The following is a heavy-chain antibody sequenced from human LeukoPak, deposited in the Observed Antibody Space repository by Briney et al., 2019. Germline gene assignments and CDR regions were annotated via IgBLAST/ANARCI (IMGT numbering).Heavy chain of an antibody. CDR2: IGSDNKP. CDR1: GFTFSSYW. V-gene: IGHV3-NL1*01. D-gene: IGHD4-17*01. Sequence: PGGSLRLSCAASGFTFSSYWMHWVRQAPGKGLEWVSSIGSDNKPHYSESVKGRFAISRDNSKNTLYLQMNSLRAEDTAVYYCAKGVTTVRIYYHGMDVWGQGTTVTVSS. J-gene: IGHJ6*02. CDR3: AKGVTTVRIYYHGMDV.